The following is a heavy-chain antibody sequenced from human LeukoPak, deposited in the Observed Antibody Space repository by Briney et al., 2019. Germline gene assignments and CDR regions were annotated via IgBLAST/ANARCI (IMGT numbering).Heavy chain of an antibody. J-gene: IGHJ4*02. Sequence: ASVKVSCKASGYTFTSYYMHWVRQAPGQGLEWMGIINPSGGSTSYAQKFQGRVTMTRDMSTSTVYMELSSLRSEDTAVYYCARESGYYGSGSYYGLFDYWGQGTLVTVSS. CDR2: INPSGGST. CDR1: GYTFTSYY. D-gene: IGHD3-10*01. V-gene: IGHV1-46*01. CDR3: ARESGYYGSGSYYGLFDY.